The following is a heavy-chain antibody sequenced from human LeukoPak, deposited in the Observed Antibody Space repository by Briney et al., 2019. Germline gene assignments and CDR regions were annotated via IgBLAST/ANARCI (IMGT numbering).Heavy chain of an antibody. CDR3: ARGGDYYDSSSHSSHFDY. V-gene: IGHV1-8*01. CDR1: GYTFTSYD. Sequence: ASVKVSCMASGYTFTSYDINWVRQATGQGLEWMGWMNPNSGNTGYAQKFQGRVTMTRNASISTAYMELSSLRSEDTAMYYCARGGDYYDSSSHSSHFDYWGQGTLVTVSS. D-gene: IGHD3-22*01. J-gene: IGHJ4*02. CDR2: MNPNSGNT.